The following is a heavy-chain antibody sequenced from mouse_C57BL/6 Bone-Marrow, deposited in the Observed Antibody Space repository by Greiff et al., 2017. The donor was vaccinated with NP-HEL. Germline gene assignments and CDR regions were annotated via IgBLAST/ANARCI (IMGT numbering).Heavy chain of an antibody. CDR2: IDPENGDT. CDR3: TNGSSPAWFAY. J-gene: IGHJ3*01. Sequence: EVQLQQSGAELVRPGASVKLSCTASGFNIKDDYMHWVKQRPEQGLEWIGWIDPENGDTEYASKFQGKATITADTSSNTAYLQLSSLTSDDTAVYYCTNGSSPAWFAYGGQGTLVTVSA. CDR1: GFNIKDDY. V-gene: IGHV14-4*01. D-gene: IGHD1-1*01.